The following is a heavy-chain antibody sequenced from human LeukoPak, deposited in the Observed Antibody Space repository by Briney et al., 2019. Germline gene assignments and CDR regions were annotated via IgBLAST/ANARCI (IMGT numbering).Heavy chain of an antibody. Sequence: SETLSLTCAVYGGSFSGYYWSWIRQPPGKGLEWIGEINHSGSTNYNPSLKSRVTISVDTSKNQFSLKLSSVTAADTAVYYCARDSSVRNPRMGRDWGQGTLVTVSS. J-gene: IGHJ4*02. CDR3: ARDSSVRNPRMGRD. CDR1: GGSFSGYY. CDR2: INHSGST. D-gene: IGHD6-6*01. V-gene: IGHV4-34*01.